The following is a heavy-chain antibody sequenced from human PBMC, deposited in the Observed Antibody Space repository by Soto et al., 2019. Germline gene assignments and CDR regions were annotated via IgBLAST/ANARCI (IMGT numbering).Heavy chain of an antibody. V-gene: IGHV4-39*01. D-gene: IGHD6-13*01. CDR2: IYYSGST. Sequence: PSETLSLTCTVSGGSISSSSYYWGWIRQPPGKGLEWIGSIYYSGSTYHNPSLKSRVTISVDTSKNQFSLKLSSVTAADTAVYFCANKGSSWYAKWFDHWGQGTLVTVCS. J-gene: IGHJ5*02. CDR1: GGSISSSSYY. CDR3: ANKGSSWYAKWFDH.